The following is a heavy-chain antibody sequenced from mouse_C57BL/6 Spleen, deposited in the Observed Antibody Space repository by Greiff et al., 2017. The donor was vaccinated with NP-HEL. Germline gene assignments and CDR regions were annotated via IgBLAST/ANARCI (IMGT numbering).Heavy chain of an antibody. CDR1: GYTFTDYE. CDR3: TRPLPFMAMDY. V-gene: IGHV1-15*01. Sequence: QVQLKQSGAELVRPGASVTLSCKASGYTFTDYEMHWVKQTPVHGLEWIGAIDPETGGTAYNQKFKGKAILTADESSSTAYMELRSLTSEDSAVYYCTRPLPFMAMDYWGQGTSVTVSS. D-gene: IGHD5-5*01. J-gene: IGHJ4*01. CDR2: IDPETGGT.